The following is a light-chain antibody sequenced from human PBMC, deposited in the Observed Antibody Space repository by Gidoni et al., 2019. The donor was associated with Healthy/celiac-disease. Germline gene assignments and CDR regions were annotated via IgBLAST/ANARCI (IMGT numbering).Light chain of an antibody. V-gene: IGKV3-11*01. Sequence: TVLTQPPATLSLSPGERATLSCRASPSVSSYLAWYQQKPGQAPRLLIYDASNMATGIPARFSGSGSGTDFTLTISSLEPEDFAVYYCQQRSNWPRTFGGGTKVEIK. CDR2: DAS. J-gene: IGKJ4*01. CDR1: PSVSSY. CDR3: QQRSNWPRT.